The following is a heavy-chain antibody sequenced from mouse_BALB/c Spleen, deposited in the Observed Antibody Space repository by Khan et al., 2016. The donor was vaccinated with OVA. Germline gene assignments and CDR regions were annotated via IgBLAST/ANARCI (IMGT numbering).Heavy chain of an antibody. V-gene: IGHV5-15*02. J-gene: IGHJ4*01. CDR3: ARSWAMDY. CDR1: GFTFSDYG. CDR2: ISNLAYSI. Sequence: EVELVESGGGLVQPGGSRKLSCAASGFTFSDYGMAWVRLAPGKGPEWVAFISNLAYSIYYADTVTGRFTISRENAKNTLYLEMSSLRSEDTAMYYCARSWAMDYWGQGTSVTVSS.